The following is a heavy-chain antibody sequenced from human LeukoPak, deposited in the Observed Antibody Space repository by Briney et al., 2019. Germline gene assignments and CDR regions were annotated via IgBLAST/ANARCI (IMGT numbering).Heavy chain of an antibody. V-gene: IGHV4-4*02. CDR1: GGSISSSNW. D-gene: IGHD3-10*01. CDR3: ARDPAPYYYGSGSYYPAESS. J-gene: IGHJ4*02. CDR2: IYHSGST. Sequence: TSETLSLTCAVSGGSISSSNWWSWVRQPPGKGLEWIGEIYHSGSTNYNPSLRSRVTISVDKSKNQFSLKLSSVTAADTAVYYCARDPAPYYYGSGSYYPAESSWGQGTLVTASS.